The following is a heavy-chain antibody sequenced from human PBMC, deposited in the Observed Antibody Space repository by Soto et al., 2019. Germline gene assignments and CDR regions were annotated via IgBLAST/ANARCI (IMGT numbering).Heavy chain of an antibody. D-gene: IGHD3-22*01. CDR1: GGSISSGGYS. J-gene: IGHJ4*02. Sequence: PSETLSLTCAVSGGSISSGGYSWSWIRQPPGKGLEWIGYIYHSGSTYYNPSLKSRVTISVDRSKNQFSLKLSSVTAADTAVYYCARTASRGYYFDYWGQGTLVT. CDR3: ARTASRGYYFDY. V-gene: IGHV4-30-2*01. CDR2: IYHSGST.